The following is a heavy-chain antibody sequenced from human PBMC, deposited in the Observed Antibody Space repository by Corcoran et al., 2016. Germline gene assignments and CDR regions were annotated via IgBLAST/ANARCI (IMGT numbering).Heavy chain of an antibody. CDR2: INPSGGST. J-gene: IGHJ4*02. CDR3: AGDPRNYGSGSSFDY. D-gene: IGHD3-10*01. CDR1: GYTFTSYY. V-gene: IGHV1-46*01. Sequence: QVQLVQSGAEVKKPGASVKVSCKASGYTFTSYYMHWVRQAPGQGLEWMGIINPSGGSTSYAQKFQGRVTMTRDTSTSTVYMELSTLSYEDTAVYYVAGDPRNYGSGSSFDYWGQGTLVTVSS.